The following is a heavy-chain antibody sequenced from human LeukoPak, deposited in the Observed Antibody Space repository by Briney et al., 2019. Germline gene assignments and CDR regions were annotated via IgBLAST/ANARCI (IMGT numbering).Heavy chain of an antibody. D-gene: IGHD3-22*01. J-gene: IGHJ4*02. Sequence: KSGGSLRLSCAASGFTFSSYSMNWVRQAPGKGLEWVSSISGSGSYIDYADSVKGRFTISRDNARNSLYLQMNSLRAEDTAVYYCARQDYYDSSGYYEVVGFIWGQGTLVTVSS. CDR3: ARQDYYDSSGYYEVVGFI. CDR2: ISGSGSYI. CDR1: GFTFSSYS. V-gene: IGHV3-21*01.